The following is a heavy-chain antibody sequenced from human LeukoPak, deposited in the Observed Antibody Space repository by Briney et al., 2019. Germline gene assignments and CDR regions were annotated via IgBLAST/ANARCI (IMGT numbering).Heavy chain of an antibody. Sequence: GPSVKVSCKASGYTFTGYYMHWVRQAPGQGREWMGWINPNRGGTNYAQTFQGRVAMTRDTPISTAYRELSRVRSDDPAVYYCARDLSPSWYLGPNDYWGQGTLVTVSS. CDR3: ARDLSPSWYLGPNDY. CDR1: GYTFTGYY. D-gene: IGHD6-13*01. J-gene: IGHJ4*02. V-gene: IGHV1-2*02. CDR2: INPNRGGT.